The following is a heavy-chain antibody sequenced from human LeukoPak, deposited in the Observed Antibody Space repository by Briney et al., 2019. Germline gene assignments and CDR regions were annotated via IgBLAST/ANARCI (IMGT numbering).Heavy chain of an antibody. D-gene: IGHD5-12*01. CDR2: IIPIFGTA. CDR3: ARGEGYLGYDLYWFDP. CDR1: GGTFSSYA. J-gene: IGHJ5*02. V-gene: IGHV1-69*13. Sequence: SVKVSCKASGGTFSSYAISWVRQAPGQGLEWMGGIIPIFGTANYAQKFQGRVTITADESTSTAYMELSSLRSEDTAVYYCARGEGYLGYDLYWFDPWGQGTLVTVSS.